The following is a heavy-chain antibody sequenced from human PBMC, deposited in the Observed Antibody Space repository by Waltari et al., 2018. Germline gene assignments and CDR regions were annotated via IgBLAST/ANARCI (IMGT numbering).Heavy chain of an antibody. V-gene: IGHV4-4*06. CDR1: W. Sequence: WCSWVHKRPVVWLDWIGEVHGSGRTIHSPALAGGVTVSTDTSNNCCSLRVSYATAADTAVYYCARDRGRALYLDSWGQGTLVNVSP. CDR3: ARDRGRALYLDS. D-gene: IGHD2-15*01. CDR2: VHGSGRT. J-gene: IGHJ4*02.